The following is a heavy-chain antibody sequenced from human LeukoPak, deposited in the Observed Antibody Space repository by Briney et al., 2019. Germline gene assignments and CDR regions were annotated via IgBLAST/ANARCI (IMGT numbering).Heavy chain of an antibody. D-gene: IGHD6-13*01. CDR1: GFTFDDYA. CDR2: ISWNSGRI. CDR3: AKDLFTGIAAAGAIDY. Sequence: GGSLRLSCAASGFTFDDYAMHWVRQAPGKGLEWVSGISWNSGRIGYADSVKGRFTISRDNAKNSLYLQMNSLRAEDTALYYCAKDLFTGIAAAGAIDYWGQGTLVTVSS. J-gene: IGHJ4*02. V-gene: IGHV3-9*01.